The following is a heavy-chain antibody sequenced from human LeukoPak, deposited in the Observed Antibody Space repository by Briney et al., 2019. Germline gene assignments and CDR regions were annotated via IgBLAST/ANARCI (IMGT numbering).Heavy chain of an antibody. CDR3: ARDRNFRSGYSVPVNYGMDL. J-gene: IGHJ6*02. CDR1: GYTFISYG. D-gene: IGHD3-3*01. V-gene: IGHV1-18*04. Sequence: ASVKVSCKAPGYTFISYGISWVRQAPGQGLEWMGWITGYNGKVHYAQRFQDRVTMTTDTSTTTAYMELRSLKSDDTAVYYCARDRNFRSGYSVPVNYGMDLWGQGTTVTVSS. CDR2: ITGYNGKV.